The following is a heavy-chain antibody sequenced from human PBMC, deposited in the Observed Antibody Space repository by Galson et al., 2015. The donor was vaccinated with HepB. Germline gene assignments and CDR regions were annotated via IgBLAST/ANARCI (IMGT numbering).Heavy chain of an antibody. Sequence: QSGAEVKKPGESLKISCKASGYSFSNYWIGWVRQMPGKGLEWMGTIHLDDYDTRYNPSFQGQVTISADKSSTTAYLQWRSLKASDTAVYYCAGAVHGTSYFDSWGQTTLVTVSS. CDR1: GYSFSNYW. CDR3: AGAVHGTSYFDS. V-gene: IGHV5-51*03. J-gene: IGHJ4*02. CDR2: IHLDDYDT. D-gene: IGHD6-19*01.